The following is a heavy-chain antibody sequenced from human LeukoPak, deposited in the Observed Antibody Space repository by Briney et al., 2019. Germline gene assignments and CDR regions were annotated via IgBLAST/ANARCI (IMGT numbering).Heavy chain of an antibody. D-gene: IGHD2-15*01. CDR3: VKGCSYTGCYTSEY. J-gene: IGHJ4*02. CDR1: AFTFNKYS. CDR2: ISGSGDST. V-gene: IGHV3-23*01. Sequence: GRSLRLSWTPGAFTFNKYSNTWARQAPGNGREWVSTISGSGDSTHSADCVKGRFTISRDNSKNTLYMQMNRLRVEDTGVYYCVKGCSYTGCYTSEYWGQGTLVTVSS.